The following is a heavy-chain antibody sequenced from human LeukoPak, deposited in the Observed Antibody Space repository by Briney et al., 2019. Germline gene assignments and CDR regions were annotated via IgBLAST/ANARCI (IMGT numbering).Heavy chain of an antibody. Sequence: VASVKVSCKASGYTFTSYGISWVRQAPGQGLEWMGWISAYNGNTNYAQKLQGRVTMTTDTSTSTAYMELRSLRSDDTAVYYCARDPVAAAYYYYYGMDVWGQGTTVTVSS. V-gene: IGHV1-18*01. CDR1: GYTFTSYG. J-gene: IGHJ6*02. CDR2: ISAYNGNT. D-gene: IGHD6-19*01. CDR3: ARDPVAAAYYYYYGMDV.